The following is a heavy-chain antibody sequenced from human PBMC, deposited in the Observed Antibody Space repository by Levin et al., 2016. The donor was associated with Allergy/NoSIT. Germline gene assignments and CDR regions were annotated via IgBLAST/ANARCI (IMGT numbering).Heavy chain of an antibody. J-gene: IGHJ3*02. V-gene: IGHV3-33*05. D-gene: IGHD2-15*01. CDR2: ISFDGSIK. CDR3: ARDWGYCSGGSCYPVYAFDI. Sequence: WIRQPPGKGLEWVAIISFDGSIKYYADSVKGRFAISRDNSKNTLYLQMNSLRAEDTAVYFCARDWGYCSGGSCYPVYAFDIWGQGTMVTVSS.